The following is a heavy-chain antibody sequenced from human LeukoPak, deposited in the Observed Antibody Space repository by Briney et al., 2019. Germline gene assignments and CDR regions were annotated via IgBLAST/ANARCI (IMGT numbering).Heavy chain of an antibody. CDR3: ARIGYSSSSLDY. V-gene: IGHV3-7*01. Sequence: GGSLRLSCAASGFTFSNYWMSWVGQAPGKGLEWLANINQDGSVKYYVASLKGRFTISRDNAENSLFLQLNSLRAEDTAVYYCARIGYSSSSLDYWGQGTLVTVSS. J-gene: IGHJ4*02. CDR1: GFTFSNYW. D-gene: IGHD6-6*01. CDR2: INQDGSVK.